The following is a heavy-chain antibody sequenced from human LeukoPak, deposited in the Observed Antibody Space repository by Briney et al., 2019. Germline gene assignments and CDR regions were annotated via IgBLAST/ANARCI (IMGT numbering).Heavy chain of an antibody. CDR3: AREPSTYSDYAHFED. J-gene: IGHJ4*02. CDR1: GGSFSIYT. V-gene: IGHV1-69*13. D-gene: IGHD4-11*01. Sequence: ASVKVSCTASGGSFSIYTVNWVRQAPGQGLEGMGRITPMFRTTKYAQNFQGRVTITADESTRIAYMELPSLKSEDTATYYCAREPSTYSDYAHFEDWGQGILVTVSS. CDR2: ITPMFRTT.